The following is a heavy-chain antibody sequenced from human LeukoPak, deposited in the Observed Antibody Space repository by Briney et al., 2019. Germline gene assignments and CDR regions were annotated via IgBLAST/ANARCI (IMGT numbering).Heavy chain of an antibody. J-gene: IGHJ4*02. CDR1: GFTFSSYA. CDR2: ISSNGDST. V-gene: IGHV3-64*01. D-gene: IGHD4-23*01. CDR3: LRWSDY. Sequence: GGSLRLSYAASGFTFSSYAMHWVRQAPGKGLENVSAISSNGDSTFYANSVKGRFTISRDNSKNTLYLQMGSLRADDMAVYYCLRWSDYWGQGTLVTVSS.